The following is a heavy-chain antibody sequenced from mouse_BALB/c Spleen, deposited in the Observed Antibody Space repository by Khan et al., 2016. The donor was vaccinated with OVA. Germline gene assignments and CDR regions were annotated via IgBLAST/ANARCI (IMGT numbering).Heavy chain of an antibody. CDR2: IDPANGNT. CDR1: GFNIKDTY. V-gene: IGHV14-3*02. J-gene: IGHJ4*01. CDR3: ARYLDYYAMDY. Sequence: VQLKESGAELVKPGASVKLSCTASGFNIKDTYMHWVKQRPEQGLEWIGRIDPANGNTTYDPKFQGKATITADTSSNTAYLQLSSLTSEDTAVYYCARYLDYYAMDYWGQGTSVTVSS.